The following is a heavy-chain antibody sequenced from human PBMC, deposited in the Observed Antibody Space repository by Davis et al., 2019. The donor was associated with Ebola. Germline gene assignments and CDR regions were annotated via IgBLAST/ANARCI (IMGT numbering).Heavy chain of an antibody. CDR1: GGSISSSSYY. CDR3: ARGKVIPYYYYGMDV. D-gene: IGHD3-16*02. CDR2: LHYSSST. Sequence: SETLSLTCTVSGGSISSSSYYWGCTCQRTAKGLAWLGSLHYSSSTYYNPSLKSRVTISVDTSKNQFSLKLSSVTAADKAVYYCARGKVIPYYYYGMDVWGQGTTVTVS. J-gene: IGHJ6*02. V-gene: IGHV4-39*01.